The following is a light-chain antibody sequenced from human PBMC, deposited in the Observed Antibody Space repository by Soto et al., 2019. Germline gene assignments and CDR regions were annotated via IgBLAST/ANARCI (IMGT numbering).Light chain of an antibody. CDR1: SNDIGRYKF. V-gene: IGLV2-14*01. J-gene: IGLJ3*02. CDR2: EVS. CDR3: SSYTSSTTWV. Sequence: QSALTQPASVSGSPGQSITISCTGTSNDIGRYKFVSWYQQYPDKAPKLMIYEVSNRPPGVSDRFSGSKSGKTASLTISGLQAEDEADYYCSSYTSSTTWVFGGGTKVTV.